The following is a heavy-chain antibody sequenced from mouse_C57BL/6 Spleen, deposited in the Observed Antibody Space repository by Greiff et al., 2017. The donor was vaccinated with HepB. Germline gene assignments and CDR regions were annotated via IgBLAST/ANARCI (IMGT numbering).Heavy chain of an antibody. CDR2: IYPRSGNT. J-gene: IGHJ2*02. D-gene: IGHD1-1*01. V-gene: IGHV1-81*01. CDR3: ARGDKATVLDY. Sequence: QVQLKESGAELARPGASVKLSCKASGYTFTSYGISWVKQRTGQGLEWIGEIYPRSGNTYYNEKFKGKATLTADKSSSTAYMELRSLTSEDSAVYFCARGDKATVLDYWGQGTSLTVSS. CDR1: GYTFTSYG.